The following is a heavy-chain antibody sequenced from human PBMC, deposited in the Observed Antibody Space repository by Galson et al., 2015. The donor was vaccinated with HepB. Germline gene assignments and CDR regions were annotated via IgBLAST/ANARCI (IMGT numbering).Heavy chain of an antibody. CDR2: INSDGSST. CDR1: GFTFSSYW. CDR3: ARVGYSSGWYPGD. V-gene: IGHV3-74*01. J-gene: IGHJ4*02. D-gene: IGHD6-19*01. Sequence: SLRLSCAASGFTFSSYWMHWVRQAPGKGLVWVSRINSDGSSTSYADSVKGRFTISRDNAKNTLYLQMNSLRAEDTAVYYCARVGYSSGWYPGDWGQGTLVTVSS.